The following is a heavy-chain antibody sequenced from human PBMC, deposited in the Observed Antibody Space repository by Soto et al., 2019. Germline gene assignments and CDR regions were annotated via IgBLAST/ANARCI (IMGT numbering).Heavy chain of an antibody. Sequence: SSETLSLTCAVYGGSFSGYYWSWIRQPPGKGLEWIGEINHSGSTNYNPSLKSRVTISVDTSKNQFSLKLSSVTAADTAVYYCARGQRRRATVAIDYWGQGTLVTVSS. CDR3: ARGQRRRATVAIDY. J-gene: IGHJ4*02. D-gene: IGHD4-4*01. CDR2: INHSGST. CDR1: GGSFSGYY. V-gene: IGHV4-34*01.